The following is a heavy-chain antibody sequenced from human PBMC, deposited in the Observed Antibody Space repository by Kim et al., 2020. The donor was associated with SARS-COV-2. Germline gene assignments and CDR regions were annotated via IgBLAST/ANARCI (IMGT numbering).Heavy chain of an antibody. J-gene: IGHJ6*02. D-gene: IGHD2-2*03. CDR1: GFTFSSYA. V-gene: IGHV3-23*01. CDR2: ISGSGGST. CDR3: AKEGWILSGGGYGMDV. Sequence: GGSLRLSCAASGFTFSSYAMSWVRQAPGKGLEWVSAISGSGGSTYYADSVKGRFTISRDNSKNTLYLQMNSLRAEDTAVYYSAKEGWILSGGGYGMDVWGQGTTVTVSS.